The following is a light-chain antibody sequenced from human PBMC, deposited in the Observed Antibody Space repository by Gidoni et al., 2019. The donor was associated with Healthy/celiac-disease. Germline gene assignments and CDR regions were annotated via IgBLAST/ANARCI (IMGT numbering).Light chain of an antibody. J-gene: IGKJ4*01. CDR1: QSISSY. CDR2: DAS. Sequence: EIVLTQSPATLSLSPGERATHACRASQSISSYLAWYQQKPGQAPRLLIHDASNSATGNPARFSCSGASTDFTLTISSLEPEDFAVYYCQQRSNWPPGGLTFGGGTKVEIK. V-gene: IGKV3-11*01. CDR3: QQRSNWPPGGLT.